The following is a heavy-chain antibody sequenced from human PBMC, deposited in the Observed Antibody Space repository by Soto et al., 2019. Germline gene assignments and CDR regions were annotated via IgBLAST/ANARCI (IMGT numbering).Heavy chain of an antibody. D-gene: IGHD3-22*01. CDR1: GGSISSSSYY. Sequence: QLQLQESGPGLVKPSATLSLTCTVSGGSISSSSYYWGWIRQPPGKGLEWIGSIYYSGSTYYNPSLKSRVTISVDTSKIQFSLKLSSVTAADTAVYYCARRSHYCDSSGDPIYYVDYWGQGTLVTVSS. V-gene: IGHV4-39*01. CDR2: IYYSGST. CDR3: ARRSHYCDSSGDPIYYVDY. J-gene: IGHJ4*02.